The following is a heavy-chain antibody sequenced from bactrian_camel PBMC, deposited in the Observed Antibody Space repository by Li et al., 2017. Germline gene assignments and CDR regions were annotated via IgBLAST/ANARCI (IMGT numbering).Heavy chain of an antibody. Sequence: HVQLVESGGGLVQPGGSLRLSCAASGFTFSSYWMYWVRQAPGKGLEWVSTIISNGGSTYYAESVKGRFTISRDNAKNTVYLQMNDLTSEDTALYYCATSIMPRRPTLATSRAFGYWGQGTQVTVS. V-gene: IGHV3S1*01. CDR3: ATSIMPRRPTLATSRAFGY. CDR1: GFTFSSYW. D-gene: IGHD4*01. CDR2: IISNGGST. J-gene: IGHJ6*01.